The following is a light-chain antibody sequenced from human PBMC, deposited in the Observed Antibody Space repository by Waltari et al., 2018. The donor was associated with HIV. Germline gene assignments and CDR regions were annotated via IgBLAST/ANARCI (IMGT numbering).Light chain of an antibody. CDR3: QQYYSTPWT. J-gene: IGKJ1*01. CDR1: QGLSKS. CDR2: GTS. Sequence: DIQMTQSPSSLSASVGDRVTITCRASQGLSKSLAWYQQKPGRAPKVLLHGTSSLGSGAPSRFSGSGSGTDYTLTISSLQPEDFATYYCQQYYSTPWTFGQGTKVEIK. V-gene: IGKV1-NL1*01.